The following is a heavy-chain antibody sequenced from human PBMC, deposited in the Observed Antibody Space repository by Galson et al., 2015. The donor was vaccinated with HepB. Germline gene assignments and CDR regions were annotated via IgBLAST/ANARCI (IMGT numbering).Heavy chain of an antibody. CDR2: INHSGST. D-gene: IGHD1-26*01. CDR3: ARGNGGGGTYHYYYYGTDV. V-gene: IGHV4-34*01. Sequence: TLSLTCAWYTGSFTGYYWSWIRQPPGKGLEWIGEINHSGSTSYNPSLKSRVTISVDTSKNQLSLNLSSVTAADTAVYYCARGNGGGGTYHYYYYGTDVWGQGTTVTVSS. J-gene: IGHJ6*02. CDR1: TGSFTGYY.